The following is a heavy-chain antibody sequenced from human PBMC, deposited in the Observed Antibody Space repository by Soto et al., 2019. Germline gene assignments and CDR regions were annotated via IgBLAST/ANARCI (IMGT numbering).Heavy chain of an antibody. V-gene: IGHV5-51*01. J-gene: IGHJ6*02. CDR1: GYSFTCYW. Sequence: GASLKISCKGSGYSFTCYWSGWVRQTPGKGQELMGIIYPGDYATSYNPSYQRQATITAAKTISTDYQQWSSMTDSDTAMYYWARSYSSSSGAYYYFCMDVWGQGTTVTVSS. D-gene: IGHD6-6*01. CDR2: IYPGDYAT. CDR3: ARSYSSSSGAYYYFCMDV.